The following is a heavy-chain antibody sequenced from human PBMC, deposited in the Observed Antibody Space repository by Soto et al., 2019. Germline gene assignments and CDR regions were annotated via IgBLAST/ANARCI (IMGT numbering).Heavy chain of an antibody. D-gene: IGHD7-27*01. CDR2: ISWDGGST. V-gene: IGHV3-43*01. CDR1: GFTFDDYT. J-gene: IGHJ6*02. Sequence: EVQLVESGGVVVQPGGSLRLSCAASGFTFDDYTMHWVRQAPGKGLEWVSLISWDGGSTYYADSVKGRFTISRDNSKNSLYLQMNSLRTEDTALYYCAKGDELGGNYCGMDVWGQGTTVTVSS. CDR3: AKGDELGGNYCGMDV.